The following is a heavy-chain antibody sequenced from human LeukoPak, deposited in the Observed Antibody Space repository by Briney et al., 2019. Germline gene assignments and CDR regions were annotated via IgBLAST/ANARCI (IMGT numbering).Heavy chain of an antibody. CDR3: ARGGGYCTNGVCYTFGAFDI. Sequence: SVKVSCKASGGTFSSYAISWVRQAPGQGLEWMGRIIPILGIANYAQKFQGRVTITADKSTSTAYMELSSLRSEDTAVYYCARGGGYCTNGVCYTFGAFDIWGQGTMVTVSS. J-gene: IGHJ3*02. V-gene: IGHV1-69*04. D-gene: IGHD2-8*01. CDR2: IIPILGIA. CDR1: GGTFSSYA.